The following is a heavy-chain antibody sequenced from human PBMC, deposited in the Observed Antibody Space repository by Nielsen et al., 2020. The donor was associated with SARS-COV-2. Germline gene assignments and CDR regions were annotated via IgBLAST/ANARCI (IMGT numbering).Heavy chain of an antibody. CDR2: ISGSGGST. V-gene: IGHV3-23*01. CDR1: GFTFSSYA. CDR3: AKLDIVVVPAATTNWFDP. D-gene: IGHD2-2*03. Sequence: GSLRLSCAASGFTFSSYAMSWVRQAPGKGLEWVSAISGSGGSTYYADSVKGRFTISRDNSKNTLYLQMNSLRAEDTAVYYCAKLDIVVVPAATTNWFDPWGQGTLVTVSS. J-gene: IGHJ5*02.